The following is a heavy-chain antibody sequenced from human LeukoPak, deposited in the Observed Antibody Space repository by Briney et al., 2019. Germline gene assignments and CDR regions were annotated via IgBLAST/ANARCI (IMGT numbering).Heavy chain of an antibody. CDR3: ARVYYYDSSGYYYVSGMDV. Sequence: SETLSLTCAVYGGSFSGYYWSWIRQPPGKGLEWIGEINHSGGTNYNPSLKSRVTISVDTSKNQFSLKLSSVTAADTAVYYCARVYYYDSSGYYYVSGMDVWGQGTTVTVS. CDR1: GGSFSGYY. D-gene: IGHD3-22*01. CDR2: INHSGGT. V-gene: IGHV4-34*01. J-gene: IGHJ6*02.